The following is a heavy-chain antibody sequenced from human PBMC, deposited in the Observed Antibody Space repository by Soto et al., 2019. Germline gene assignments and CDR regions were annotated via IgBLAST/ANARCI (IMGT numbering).Heavy chain of an antibody. Sequence: ASVKVSCKASGYTFTGYYMHWVRQAPGQGLEWMGWISAYNGNTNYAQKLQGRVTMTTDTSTSTAYMELRSLRSDDTAVYYCARVASWLPLDYWGQGTLVTVSS. J-gene: IGHJ4*02. CDR3: ARVASWLPLDY. CDR1: GYTFTGYY. D-gene: IGHD6-13*01. CDR2: ISAYNGNT. V-gene: IGHV1-18*04.